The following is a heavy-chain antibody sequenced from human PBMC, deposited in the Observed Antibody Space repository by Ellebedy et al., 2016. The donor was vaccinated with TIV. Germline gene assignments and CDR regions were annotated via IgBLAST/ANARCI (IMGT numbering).Heavy chain of an antibody. CDR2: IYNDGGT. CDR1: GFTVTDSF. D-gene: IGHD4-17*01. V-gene: IGHV3-66*01. Sequence: GESLKISCEASGFTVTDSFMNWVRQAPGKGLEWVSVIYNDGGTNYTDSVKGRFTISRDSSKNTLRVEDTAVYYCARDPGGGGDYGDNWFDPWGQGTLVTVSS. J-gene: IGHJ5*02. CDR3: ARDPGGGGDYGDNWFDP.